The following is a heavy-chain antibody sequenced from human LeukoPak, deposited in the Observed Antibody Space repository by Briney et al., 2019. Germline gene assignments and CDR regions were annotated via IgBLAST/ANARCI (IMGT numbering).Heavy chain of an antibody. Sequence: PGGSLRLSCAASGFTFSSYAMSWLRQAPGKGLEGVSVICGSDGSTYYAGSVKGRFTVSRDNSKNTLYLQMNSLRAEDTAVYYCAKASGGSCYSQLDYWGQGTLVTVSS. J-gene: IGHJ4*02. CDR2: ICGSDGST. D-gene: IGHD2-15*01. CDR3: AKASGGSCYSQLDY. V-gene: IGHV3-23*01. CDR1: GFTFSSYA.